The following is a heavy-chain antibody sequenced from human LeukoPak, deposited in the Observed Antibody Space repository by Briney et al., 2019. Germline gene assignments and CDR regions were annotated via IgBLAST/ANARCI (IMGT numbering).Heavy chain of an antibody. CDR1: GFTFSTYA. Sequence: GGSLRLSCAASGFTFSTYAMTCVRQAPGKGLEWLSSITSSSNYIYYADSVKGRFTISRDNVQNSLYLQMNSLRAEDTAMYYCARDRGYFDNWGQGTLVTVSS. V-gene: IGHV3-21*01. J-gene: IGHJ4*02. CDR2: ITSSSNYI. CDR3: ARDRGYFDN.